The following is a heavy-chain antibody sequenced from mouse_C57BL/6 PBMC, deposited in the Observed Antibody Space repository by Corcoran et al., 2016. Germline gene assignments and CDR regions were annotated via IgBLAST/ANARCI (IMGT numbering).Heavy chain of an antibody. D-gene: IGHD2-4*01. CDR3: ARRREGLLDY. V-gene: IGHV9-3*01. CDR1: GYTFTTYG. J-gene: IGHJ2*01. Sequence: QIQLVQSGPELKKPGETVKISCKASGYTFTTYGMSWVKQAPGKGLKLMGWINTYSGVPTYADDFKGRFAFSLETSASTAYLQINNLKNEDTATYFCARRREGLLDYWGQGTTLTVSS. CDR2: INTYSGVP.